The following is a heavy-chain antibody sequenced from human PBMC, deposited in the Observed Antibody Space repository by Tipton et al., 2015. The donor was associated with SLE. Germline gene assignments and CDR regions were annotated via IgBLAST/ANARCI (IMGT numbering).Heavy chain of an antibody. J-gene: IGHJ2*01. V-gene: IGHV3-13*01. CDR3: AREFTDTYSKGWYFDL. CDR1: GFTFSSSD. Sequence: SLRLSCAASGFTFSSSDMHWCRQATGKGLEWVSAIGAGGATYYPASVKGRFTISRENAKNSLYLQMNSLSVGDTAVYYCAREFTDTYSKGWYFDLWGRGTLVTVSS. CDR2: IGAGGAT. D-gene: IGHD1-26*01.